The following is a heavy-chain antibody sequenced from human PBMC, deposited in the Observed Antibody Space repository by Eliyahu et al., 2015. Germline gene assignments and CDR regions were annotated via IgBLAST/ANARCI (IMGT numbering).Heavy chain of an antibody. D-gene: IGHD3-9*01. CDR3: ARQGSSYLGVLMGWFDP. CDR2: IDPSDSYX. J-gene: IGHJ5*02. Sequence: EVQLVQSGAEVKKPGESLRXSXXGSGYSFXSXWISWVRQMPGKGLEWMGRIDPSDSYXXYSPSFQGHVTISADKSISTAYLQWSSLKASDTAMYYCARQGSSYLGVLMGWFDPWGQGTLVTVSS. V-gene: IGHV5-10-1*03. CDR1: GYSFXSXW.